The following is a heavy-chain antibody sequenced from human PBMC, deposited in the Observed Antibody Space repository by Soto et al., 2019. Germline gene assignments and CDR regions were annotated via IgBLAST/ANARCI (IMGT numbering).Heavy chain of an antibody. V-gene: IGHV3-73*01. D-gene: IGHD5-18*01. Sequence: EVQLVESGGGLVQPGGSLKLSCAASGITFSGSAVHWVRQASGKGLEWVGRVRSRANNYAPAHAASVKGRFTISRDDSKNTAYLQMNSLKTEDTAVYYCTRRGDTTMANFDYWGQGILVTVSS. J-gene: IGHJ4*02. CDR1: GITFSGSA. CDR2: VRSRANNYAP. CDR3: TRRGDTTMANFDY.